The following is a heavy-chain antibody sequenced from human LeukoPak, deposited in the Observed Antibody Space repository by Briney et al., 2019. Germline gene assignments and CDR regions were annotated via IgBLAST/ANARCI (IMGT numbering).Heavy chain of an antibody. J-gene: IGHJ6*03. CDR3: ARGGSSSWYWYNHYYYYYMDV. V-gene: IGHV1-2*02. Sequence: ASVKVSCKASGYTFTGYYMHWVRQAPGQGLEWMGWINPNSGGTNYAQKFQGRVTMTRDTSISTAYMELSRLRSDDTAVYYCARGGSSSWYWYNHYYYYYMDVWGKGTTVTVSS. CDR2: INPNSGGT. CDR1: GYTFTGYY. D-gene: IGHD6-13*01.